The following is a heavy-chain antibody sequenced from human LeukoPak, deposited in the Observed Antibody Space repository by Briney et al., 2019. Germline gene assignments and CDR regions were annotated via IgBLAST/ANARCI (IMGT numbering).Heavy chain of an antibody. V-gene: IGHV4-59*08. CDR3: ARSGYCSSTSCYAYFDY. CDR2: IYYSGST. D-gene: IGHD2-2*01. J-gene: IGHJ4*02. Sequence: PSETLSLTCTVSGGSISSYYWSWIRQPPGKGLEWIGYIYYSGSTNYNPSLKSRVTISVDTSKNQFSLKLSSVTAADTAVYYCARSGYCSSTSCYAYFDYWGQGTLVTVSS. CDR1: GGSISSYY.